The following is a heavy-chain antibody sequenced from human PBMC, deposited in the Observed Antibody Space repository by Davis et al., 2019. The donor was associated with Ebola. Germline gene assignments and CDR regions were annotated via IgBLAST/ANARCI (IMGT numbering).Heavy chain of an antibody. D-gene: IGHD6-13*01. V-gene: IGHV3-9*01. Sequence: SLKISCAASGFTFDDYAMHWVRPAPGKGLEWVSGISWNSGSIGYADSVKGRFTISRDNAKNSLYLQMNSLRAEDTALYYCAKDRSSNYYYYYGMDVWGQGTTVTVSS. CDR3: AKDRSSNYYYYYGMDV. CDR2: ISWNSGSI. CDR1: GFTFDDYA. J-gene: IGHJ6*02.